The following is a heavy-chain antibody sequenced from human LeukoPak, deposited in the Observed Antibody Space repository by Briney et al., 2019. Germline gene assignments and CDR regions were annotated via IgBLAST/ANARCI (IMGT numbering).Heavy chain of an antibody. CDR2: IYYSGST. D-gene: IGHD2-21*02. V-gene: IGHV4-39*02. CDR1: GTSMINSHY. Sequence: SETLSLTCTVSGTSMINSHYWGWIRQSPGKGLEWIGSIYYSGSTFYNPSLKSRVTISVDTSKNHFSLELRSVTAADTAIYYCARNMTAITRLDVFDLWGPGTMVTVSS. J-gene: IGHJ3*01. CDR3: ARNMTAITRLDVFDL.